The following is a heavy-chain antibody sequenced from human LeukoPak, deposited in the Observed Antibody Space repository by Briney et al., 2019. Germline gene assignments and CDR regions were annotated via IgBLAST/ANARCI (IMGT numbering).Heavy chain of an antibody. J-gene: IGHJ4*02. CDR1: GGSIRSTSYF. V-gene: IGHV4-39*07. Sequence: SETLSLTCTVSGGSIRSTSYFWGWIRQPPEKGLEWIGEIYHSGSTNYNPSLKSRVTISVDKSKNQFSLKLSSVTAADTAVYYCARVFSGAVAAVWGQGTLVTVSS. CDR2: IYHSGST. D-gene: IGHD6-19*01. CDR3: ARVFSGAVAAV.